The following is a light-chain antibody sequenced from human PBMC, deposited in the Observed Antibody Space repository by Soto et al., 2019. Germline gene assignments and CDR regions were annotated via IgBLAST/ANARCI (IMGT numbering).Light chain of an antibody. J-gene: IGKJ1*01. CDR2: KAS. Sequence: DIQMTQSPSTLSASVGDRVTITCRASQSISNWLAWYQQKPGTAPNLLIDKASTLQSGVPSRFSGSGSGTEFTLTIRSLQHDQSATDDCQQYSDNWTFGQGTKVEIK. CDR3: QQYSDNWT. CDR1: QSISNW. V-gene: IGKV1-5*03.